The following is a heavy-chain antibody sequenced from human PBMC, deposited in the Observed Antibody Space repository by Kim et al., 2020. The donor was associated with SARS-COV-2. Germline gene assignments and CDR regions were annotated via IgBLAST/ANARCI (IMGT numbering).Heavy chain of an antibody. V-gene: IGHV3-23*01. Sequence: YYADSVKGRFTISRDNSKNTLYLQMNSLRAEDTAVYYCAKGLVASYYFDYWGQGTLVTVSS. J-gene: IGHJ4*02. CDR3: AKGLVASYYFDY. D-gene: IGHD5-12*01.